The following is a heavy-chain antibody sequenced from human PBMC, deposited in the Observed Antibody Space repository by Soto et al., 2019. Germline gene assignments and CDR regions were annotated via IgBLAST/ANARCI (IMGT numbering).Heavy chain of an antibody. Sequence: GGSLRLSCAASGFTFRSFTMNWVRQAPGKGLEWVSTISSNSAYIYYTDALRGRFTISRDNAKNSLHLQMNSLRAEDTAVYYCTRDASRDSSSLTTFDYWGQGTLVTVSS. J-gene: IGHJ4*02. D-gene: IGHD6-13*01. CDR3: TRDASRDSSSLTTFDY. CDR2: ISSNSAYI. CDR1: GFTFRSFT. V-gene: IGHV3-21*01.